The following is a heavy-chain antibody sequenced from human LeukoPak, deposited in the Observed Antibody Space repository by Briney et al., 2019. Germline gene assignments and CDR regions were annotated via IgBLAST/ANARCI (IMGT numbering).Heavy chain of an antibody. Sequence: GGSLRLSCAASGFTFSNYYMSWIRQAPGKGLEWVSHISSGGSTIHYADSVKGRFTISRDNTKDSLYLQMNSLRAEDTAVYYCARDEHYGSGNWGQGTLVTVSP. CDR1: GFTFSNYY. V-gene: IGHV3-11*01. CDR2: ISSGGSTI. CDR3: ARDEHYGSGN. J-gene: IGHJ4*02. D-gene: IGHD3-10*01.